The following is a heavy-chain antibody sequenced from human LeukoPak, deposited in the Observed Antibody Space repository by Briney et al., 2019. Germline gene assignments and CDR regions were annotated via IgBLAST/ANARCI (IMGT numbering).Heavy chain of an antibody. CDR1: GYTFTGYY. CDR3: ARDITPDTTVTTND. CDR2: INPNSGGT. V-gene: IGHV1-2*02. J-gene: IGHJ4*02. D-gene: IGHD4-17*01. Sequence: ASVKVSCKASGYTFTGYYMHWVRLAPGQGLEWMGWINPNSGGTNYAQKFQGRVTMTRDTSISTAYMELSRLTSDDTAMYYRARDITPDTTVTTNDWGQGTLVTVSS.